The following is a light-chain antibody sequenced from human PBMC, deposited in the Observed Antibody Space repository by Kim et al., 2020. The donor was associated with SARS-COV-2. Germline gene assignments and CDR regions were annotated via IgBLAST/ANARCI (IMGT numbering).Light chain of an antibody. CDR3: QSYDSNNVI. J-gene: IGLJ2*01. CDR1: SGSIVSSY. CDR2: EDN. Sequence: GKTVIISCTGSSGSIVSSYVQWYQQRPGSVPTIVIYEDNQRPSGVPDRFSGSIDSSSNSASLTISGLKTEDEADYYCQSYDSNNVIFAGGTQLTVL. V-gene: IGLV6-57*02.